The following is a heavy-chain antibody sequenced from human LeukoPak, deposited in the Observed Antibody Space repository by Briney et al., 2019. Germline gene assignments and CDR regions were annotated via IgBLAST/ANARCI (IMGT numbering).Heavy chain of an antibody. Sequence: GGSLRLSCAASGFTVSSNYMSWVRQAPVKGLEWVSVIYSGGSTYYADSVKGRFTISRDNSKNTLYLQMNSLRAEDTAVYYCAKYYYDSSRYLTSDYWGQGTLVTVSS. V-gene: IGHV3-66*01. CDR3: AKYYYDSSRYLTSDY. D-gene: IGHD3-22*01. CDR1: GFTVSSNY. CDR2: IYSGGST. J-gene: IGHJ4*02.